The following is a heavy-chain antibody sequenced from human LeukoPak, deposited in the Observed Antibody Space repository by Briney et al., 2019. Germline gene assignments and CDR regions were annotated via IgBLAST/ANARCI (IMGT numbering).Heavy chain of an antibody. D-gene: IGHD3-22*01. CDR3: ARDGGYYDSSGHRVNAFDI. CDR1: GGSISSSSYY. CDR2: IYYSGST. J-gene: IGHJ3*02. Sequence: SETLSLTCTVSGGSISSSSYYWGWIRQPPGKGLEWIGSIYYSGSTYYNPSLKSRVTISVDTSKNQFSLKLSSVTAADTAVYYCARDGGYYDSSGHRVNAFDIWGQGTMVTVSS. V-gene: IGHV4-39*07.